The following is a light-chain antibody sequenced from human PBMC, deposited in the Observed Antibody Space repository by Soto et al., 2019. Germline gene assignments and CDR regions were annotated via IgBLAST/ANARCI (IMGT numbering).Light chain of an antibody. CDR1: QSISGW. Sequence: DIQMTQSPSTLSASVGDRVTITCRASQSISGWLAWYQQKPGKAPNLLIYKASSLESGVPSRFSGSGSGTEFTPTIISLQPDDFATYYCQQYNNYGSWTFGQGTKVEIK. V-gene: IGKV1-5*03. J-gene: IGKJ1*01. CDR3: QQYNNYGSWT. CDR2: KAS.